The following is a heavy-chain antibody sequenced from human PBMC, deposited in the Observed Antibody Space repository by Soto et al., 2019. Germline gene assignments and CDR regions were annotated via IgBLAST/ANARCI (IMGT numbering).Heavy chain of an antibody. CDR3: ARSQTTVTSYDY. V-gene: IGHV5-10-1*01. CDR2: IDPSDSYT. J-gene: IGHJ4*02. D-gene: IGHD4-17*01. CDR1: GYSFTSYW. Sequence: PGESLKISCKGSGYSFTSYWISWVRQMPGKGLEWMGRIDPSDSYTNYSPSFQGHVTISADKSISTAYLQWSSLKASDTAMYYCARSQTTVTSYDYWGQGTLVPVSS.